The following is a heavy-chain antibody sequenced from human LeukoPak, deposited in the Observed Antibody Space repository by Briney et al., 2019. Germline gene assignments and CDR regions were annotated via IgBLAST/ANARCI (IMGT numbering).Heavy chain of an antibody. J-gene: IGHJ4*02. CDR1: GFTFSSYW. Sequence: GGALRLSCAASGFTFSSYWMSWVRQAPGKGLEGVANIKQDGSEKYYVDFVKGRFTISRDNAKNSLYLQMNSLRAEDTAVYYCARGQTTVTNWGQGTLVTVSS. CDR3: ARGQTTVTN. V-gene: IGHV3-7*03. D-gene: IGHD4-17*01. CDR2: IKQDGSEK.